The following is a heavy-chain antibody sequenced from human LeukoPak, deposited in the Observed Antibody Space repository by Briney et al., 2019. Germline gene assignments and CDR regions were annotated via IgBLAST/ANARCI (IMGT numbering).Heavy chain of an antibody. D-gene: IGHD1-26*01. CDR2: ISYDGSNK. V-gene: IGHV3-30-3*01. CDR1: GFTFSSYA. Sequence: GGSLRLSCAASGFTFSSYAMHWVRQAPGKGLEWVAVISYDGSNKYYADSVKGRFTISRDNSKNTLYLQMNSLRAQDTAVYYCGEGVSGLPDYWGQGTLVTVSS. CDR3: GEGVSGLPDY. J-gene: IGHJ4*02.